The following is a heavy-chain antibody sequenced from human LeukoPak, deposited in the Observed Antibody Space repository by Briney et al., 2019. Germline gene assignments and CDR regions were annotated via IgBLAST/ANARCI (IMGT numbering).Heavy chain of an antibody. CDR2: IIPIFGIA. V-gene: IGHV1-69*04. D-gene: IGHD5-24*01. CDR1: GGTFSSYA. CDR3: ARDRSPVEMATIGGWFDP. J-gene: IGHJ5*02. Sequence: ASVKVSCKASGGTFSSYAISWVRQAPGQGLEWMGRIIPIFGIANYAQKFQGRVTITADKSTSTACMELSSLRSEDTAVYYCARDRSPVEMATIGGWFDPWGQGTLVTVSS.